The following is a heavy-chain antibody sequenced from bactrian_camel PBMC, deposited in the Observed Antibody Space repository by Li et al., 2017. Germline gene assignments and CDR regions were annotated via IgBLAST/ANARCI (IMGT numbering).Heavy chain of an antibody. CDR3: ATDPGADSGSWCEVQFQTGDFRF. J-gene: IGHJ6*01. V-gene: IGHV3S9*01. D-gene: IGHD3*01. Sequence: GSVQAGGSLRLSCTASEYAYNRYCMGWFLQIPDKEREGVAGIESDGSTSYADSVKGRFTISQDSAKNILYLQMDSLKPEDSAMYYCATDPGADSGSWCEVQFQTGDFRFWGQGTQVTVS. CDR2: IESDGST. CDR1: EYAYNRYC.